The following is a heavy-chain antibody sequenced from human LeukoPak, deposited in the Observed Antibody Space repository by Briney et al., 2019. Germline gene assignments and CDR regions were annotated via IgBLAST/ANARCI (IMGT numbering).Heavy chain of an antibody. CDR2: IYYSGST. Sequence: SETLSLTCTVSGGSISSYYWSWIRQPPGKGLEWIGYIYYSGSTNYNPSLKSRVTISVDTSKNQFSLKLGSVTAADTAVYYCARDNDWYFDLWGRGTLVTVSS. V-gene: IGHV4-59*01. CDR3: ARDNDWYFDL. CDR1: GGSISSYY. J-gene: IGHJ2*01.